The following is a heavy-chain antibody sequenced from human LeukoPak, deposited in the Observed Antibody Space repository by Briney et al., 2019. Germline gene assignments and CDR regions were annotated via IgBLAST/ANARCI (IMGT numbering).Heavy chain of an antibody. CDR1: GYTFTTYA. Sequence: ASVKVSCKASGYTFTTYALNWVRQAPGQGLEWMGWINTKTGNPTYVQGFTGRFVFSLDTSVSTAYLQISSLEAEDTAVYYCARGNRKIAVDIWGQGTLVTVSS. J-gene: IGHJ4*02. CDR2: INTKTGNP. D-gene: IGHD6-19*01. V-gene: IGHV7-4-1*02. CDR3: ARGNRKIAVDI.